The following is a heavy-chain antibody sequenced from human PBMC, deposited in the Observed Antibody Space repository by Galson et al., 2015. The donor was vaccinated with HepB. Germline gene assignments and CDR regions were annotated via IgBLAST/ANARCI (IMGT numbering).Heavy chain of an antibody. CDR3: AKDGGAGQLENYFDY. Sequence: SLRLSCAASGFTFDDYAMHWVRQAPGKGLEWVSGISWNSGSIGYADSVKGRFTISRDNAKNSLYLQMNSLRAEDTALYYCAKDGGAGQLENYFDYWGQGTLVTVSS. D-gene: IGHD6-13*01. CDR1: GFTFDDYA. V-gene: IGHV3-9*01. J-gene: IGHJ4*02. CDR2: ISWNSGSI.